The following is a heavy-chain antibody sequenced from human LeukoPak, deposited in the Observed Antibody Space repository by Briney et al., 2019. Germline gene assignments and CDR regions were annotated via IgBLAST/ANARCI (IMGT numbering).Heavy chain of an antibody. CDR2: ISGSGDST. J-gene: IGHJ4*02. D-gene: IGHD6-19*01. V-gene: IGHV3-23*01. Sequence: GRSLRLSCAASGFTFNTYAMNWVRQAPGKGLEWVSGISGSGDSTYYADSVKGRFTISRDNSKNTLYLQMNSLRAEDTAIYYCAMFYIAVAGQHDYWGQGTLVTVSS. CDR1: GFTFNTYA. CDR3: AMFYIAVAGQHDY.